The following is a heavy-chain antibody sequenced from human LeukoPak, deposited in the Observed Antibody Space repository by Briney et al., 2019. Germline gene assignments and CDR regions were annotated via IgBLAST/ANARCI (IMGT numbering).Heavy chain of an antibody. D-gene: IGHD6-19*01. Sequence: QTGGSLRLXCAASGFTCSSYGMHWVRLAPGKGLESVAFIRYDGSNKYYADSVKARFTLSRDNSKNTMYLQMNTLRAEDTAVYYCATGYSSGWYGRLDYWGQGTLVTVSS. CDR3: ATGYSSGWYGRLDY. V-gene: IGHV3-30*02. J-gene: IGHJ4*02. CDR2: IRYDGSNK. CDR1: GFTCSSYG.